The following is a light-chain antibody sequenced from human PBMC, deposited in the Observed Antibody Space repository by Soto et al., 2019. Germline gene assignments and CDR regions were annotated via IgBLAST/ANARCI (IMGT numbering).Light chain of an antibody. CDR1: SSNIGAGYD. Sequence: QSVLTQPPSVSGAAGRRVTISCTGSSSNIGAGYDVHWYQQLPGTAPKLVMYGTTNRPSGVPDRFSGSKSGTSSSLAITGLQAEDEADYYCQSYDGTLSGSYVFGIGTKVTVL. CDR3: QSYDGTLSGSYV. V-gene: IGLV1-40*01. CDR2: GTT. J-gene: IGLJ1*01.